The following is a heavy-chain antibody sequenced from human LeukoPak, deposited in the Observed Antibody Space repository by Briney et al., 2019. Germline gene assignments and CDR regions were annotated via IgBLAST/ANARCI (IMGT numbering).Heavy chain of an antibody. D-gene: IGHD3-16*01. Sequence: PGGSLRLSCAASGFTFSSYGMHWVRQAPGKGLEWVAFIRYDGSNKYYADSVKGRFTISRDNSKNTLYLQMNSLRAEDTAVYYCAKDGARRWGYYFDYWGQGILVTVSS. V-gene: IGHV3-30*02. J-gene: IGHJ4*02. CDR2: IRYDGSNK. CDR1: GFTFSSYG. CDR3: AKDGARRWGYYFDY.